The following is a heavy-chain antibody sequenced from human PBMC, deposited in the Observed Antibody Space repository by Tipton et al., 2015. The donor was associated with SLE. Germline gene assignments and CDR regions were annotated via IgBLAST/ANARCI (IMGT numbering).Heavy chain of an antibody. J-gene: IGHJ3*02. Sequence: VQLVQSGAEVKKPGESLKISCKGSGYSFTSYWIGWVRQMPGKGLEWMGIIYPGDSDTRYSPSFQGQVTISADKSISTAYLQWSSLKASDTAMYYCARAPDTNSWLWALDIWGQGTMVTVSS. V-gene: IGHV5-51*03. CDR1: GYSFTSYW. D-gene: IGHD6-13*01. CDR2: IYPGDSDT. CDR3: ARAPDTNSWLWALDI.